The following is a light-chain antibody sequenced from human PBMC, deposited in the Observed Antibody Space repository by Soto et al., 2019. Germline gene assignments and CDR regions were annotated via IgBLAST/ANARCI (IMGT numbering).Light chain of an antibody. Sequence: QSALTQPASVPGSPGQSITISCTGTSSDVGGYNYVSWYQQHPGKAPKLMIYEVSNRPSGVSNRFSGPKSGNTASLTISGLQANDEADYYCSSYTGSSTQVFGGGAKLTVL. CDR3: SSYTGSSTQV. J-gene: IGLJ3*02. CDR1: SSDVGGYNY. V-gene: IGLV2-14*01. CDR2: EVS.